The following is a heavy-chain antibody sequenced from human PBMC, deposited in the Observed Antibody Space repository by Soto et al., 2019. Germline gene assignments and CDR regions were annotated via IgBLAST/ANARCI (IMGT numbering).Heavy chain of an antibody. J-gene: IGHJ6*03. Sequence: PSETLSLTCTVSGGSISRISYYWGWIRQPPGKGLEWIGSIYYSGSTYYNPSLKSRVTISVDTSKNQFPLKLSSVTAADTAVYYCAGQYYDFWSGYYTRLEYYYYYMDVWGKGPTVTVSS. D-gene: IGHD3-3*01. CDR3: AGQYYDFWSGYYTRLEYYYYYMDV. CDR2: IYYSGST. CDR1: GGSISRISYY. V-gene: IGHV4-39*01.